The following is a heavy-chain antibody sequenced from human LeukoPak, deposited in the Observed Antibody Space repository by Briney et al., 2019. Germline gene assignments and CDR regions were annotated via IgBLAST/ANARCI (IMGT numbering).Heavy chain of an antibody. CDR1: GGSISSDY. D-gene: IGHD6-19*01. Sequence: SETLSLTCTVSGGSISSDYWSWIRQPAGKGLEWIGRIYNSGSTNYNPSLKSRVTMSVDTSKNQFSLKLSSVTAADTAVYYCVGWSATRIDYWGQGTLVTVSS. J-gene: IGHJ4*02. CDR2: IYNSGST. CDR3: VGWSATRIDY. V-gene: IGHV4-4*07.